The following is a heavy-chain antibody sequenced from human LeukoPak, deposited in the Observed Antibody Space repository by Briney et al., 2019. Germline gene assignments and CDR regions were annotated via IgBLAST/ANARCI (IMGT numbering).Heavy chain of an antibody. CDR3: ARDVYSSSLYAYNWFDP. Sequence: ASVKVSCEASGYTFTSYYMHWVRQAPGRGLEWMGIINPSGGSTSYAQKLQGRVTMTRDMSTSTVYMELSSLRSEDTAVYYCARDVYSSSLYAYNWFDPWGQGTLVTVSS. CDR1: GYTFTSYY. D-gene: IGHD6-13*01. V-gene: IGHV1-46*04. J-gene: IGHJ5*02. CDR2: INPSGGST.